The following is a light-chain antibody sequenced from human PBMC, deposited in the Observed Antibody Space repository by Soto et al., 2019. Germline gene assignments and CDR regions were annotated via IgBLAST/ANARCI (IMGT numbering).Light chain of an antibody. V-gene: IGKV1-9*01. CDR2: AAS. J-gene: IGKJ5*01. CDR3: QQLLSYPIT. Sequence: DIQLTQSPSFLSASVGDRVTITCRASQSISTYLAWYQQKPGKAPKLLIYAASTLQSGVPLSFSGSGSGASFTLTISSLQPEDFATYYCQQLLSYPITFGQGTRLEI. CDR1: QSISTY.